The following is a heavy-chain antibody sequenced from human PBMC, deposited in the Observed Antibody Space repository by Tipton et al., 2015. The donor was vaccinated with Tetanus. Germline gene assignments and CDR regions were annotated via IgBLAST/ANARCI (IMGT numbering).Heavy chain of an antibody. D-gene: IGHD6-6*01. CDR3: ARDGSSWSSSSSWFDP. V-gene: IGHV3-74*01. J-gene: IGHJ5*02. Sequence: GSLRLSCEASGFIFRSHWMHWVRQAPGKGLVWVSRINSDGSSTSYADSVKGRFTISRDNAKNTLYLQMNSLRAEDTAVYYCARDGSSWSSSSSWFDPWGQETLAIVSS. CDR2: INSDGSST. CDR1: GFIFRSHW.